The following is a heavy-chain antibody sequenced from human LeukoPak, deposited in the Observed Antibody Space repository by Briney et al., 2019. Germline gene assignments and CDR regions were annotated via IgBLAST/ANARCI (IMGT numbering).Heavy chain of an antibody. CDR2: INHSGST. J-gene: IGHJ4*02. Sequence: PSETLSLTCAVSGGSISSYYWSWIRQPPGKGLEWIGEINHSGSTNYNPSLKSRVTISVDTSKNQFSLKLSSVTAADTAVYYCARGVGYYDSSGFDYWGQGTLVTVSS. CDR3: ARGVGYYDSSGFDY. CDR1: GGSISSYY. D-gene: IGHD3-22*01. V-gene: IGHV4-34*01.